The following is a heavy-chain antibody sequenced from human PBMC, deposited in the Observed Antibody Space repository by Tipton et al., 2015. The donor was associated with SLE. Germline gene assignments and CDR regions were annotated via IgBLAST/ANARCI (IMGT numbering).Heavy chain of an antibody. CDR3: ARATDWNLSPDV. Sequence: TLSLTCSVSGDSISSGGYYWTWIRQLPGKGLEWIGYIYYSGNTCYNPSLGSRLTISLDTSKDQFSLRLTSVTAADTAVYYCARATDWNLSPDVWGKGTTVTVS. V-gene: IGHV4-31*03. CDR1: GDSISSGGYY. J-gene: IGHJ6*03. D-gene: IGHD1-7*01. CDR2: IYYSGNT.